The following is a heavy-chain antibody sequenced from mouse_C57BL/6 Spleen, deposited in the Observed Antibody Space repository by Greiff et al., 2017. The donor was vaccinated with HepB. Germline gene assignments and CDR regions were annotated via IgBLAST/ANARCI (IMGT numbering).Heavy chain of an antibody. V-gene: IGHV1-52*01. CDR2: IDPSDSET. D-gene: IGHD2-4*01. CDR3: ARRNYYDYPYWYFDV. Sequence: QVQLKQPGAELVRPGSSVKLSCKASGYTFTSYWMHWVKQRPIQGLEWIGNIDPSDSETHYNQKFKDKATLTVDKSSSTAYMQLSSLTSEDSAVYYCARRNYYDYPYWYFDVWGTGTTVTVSS. J-gene: IGHJ1*03. CDR1: GYTFTSYW.